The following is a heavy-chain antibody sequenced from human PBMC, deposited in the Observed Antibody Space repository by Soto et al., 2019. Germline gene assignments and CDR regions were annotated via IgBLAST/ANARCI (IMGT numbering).Heavy chain of an antibody. D-gene: IGHD6-19*01. CDR1: GGSFSDYS. CDR3: ARQVVDGTVAGTGSFDS. Sequence: SETLSLTCAVYGGSFSDYSWTWIRQPPGKGLEWIGEINHSGSTYYNPSLKSRVTISVDTSENQSSLKLSSVTAADTAVYYCARQVVDGTVAGTGSFDSWGQGILVT. J-gene: IGHJ4*02. V-gene: IGHV4-34*01. CDR2: INHSGST.